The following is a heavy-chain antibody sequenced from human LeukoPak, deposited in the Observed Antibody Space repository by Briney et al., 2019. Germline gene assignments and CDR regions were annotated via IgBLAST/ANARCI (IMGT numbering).Heavy chain of an antibody. V-gene: IGHV4-39*07. CDR2: IYYGGST. D-gene: IGHD3-22*01. CDR3: AREYYYDSSGYYKNDY. CDR1: GGSISSSSYY. J-gene: IGHJ4*02. Sequence: SETLSLTCTVSGGSISSSSYYWGWIRQPPGKGLEWIGSIYYGGSTCYNPSLKSRVTISVDTSKNQFSLKLSSVTAADTAVYYCAREYYYDSSGYYKNDYWGQGTLVTVSS.